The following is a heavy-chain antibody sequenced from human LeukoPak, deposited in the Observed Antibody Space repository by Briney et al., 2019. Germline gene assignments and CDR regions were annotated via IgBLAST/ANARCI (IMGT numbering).Heavy chain of an antibody. CDR1: GFTFSNAW. J-gene: IGHJ6*04. Sequence: PGGSLRLSCAASGFTFSNAWMSWVRQAPGKGLEWVGRIKSNIDGGTTDYAARVKGRFTISRDDSKNTLYLQMNSLKTEDTAVYYCSSYKGDVWGKGTTVTVSS. CDR3: SSYKGDV. V-gene: IGHV3-15*01. D-gene: IGHD3-10*01. CDR2: IKSNIDGGTT.